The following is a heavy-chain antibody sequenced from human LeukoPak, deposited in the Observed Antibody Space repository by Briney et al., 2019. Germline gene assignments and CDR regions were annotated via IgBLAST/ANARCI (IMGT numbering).Heavy chain of an antibody. V-gene: IGHV1-69*06. CDR3: ARGGRRLEYSSSQYYFDY. Sequence: ASVKVSFKASGGTFSSYAISWGRQAPGQGLEWMGGIIPIFGTANYAQKLQGRVTITADKSTSTAYMELSSLRSEDTAVYYCARGGRRLEYSSSQYYFDYWGQGTLVTVSS. J-gene: IGHJ4*02. CDR1: GGTFSSYA. D-gene: IGHD6-6*01. CDR2: IIPIFGTA.